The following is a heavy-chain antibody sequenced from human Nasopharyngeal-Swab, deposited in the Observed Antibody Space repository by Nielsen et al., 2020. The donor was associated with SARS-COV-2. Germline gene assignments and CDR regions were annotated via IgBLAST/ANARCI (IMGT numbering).Heavy chain of an antibody. V-gene: IGHV3-9*01. CDR3: AKDYDSSGYHTRGFGY. CDR1: GFTFDDYA. Sequence: SLTISCAASGFTFDDYAMHWGRHAPGKGLEWVSGISWHSGSIGYADSVKGRFTISRDNAKNSLYLQMNSLRAQDTALYYCAKDYDSSGYHTRGFGYWGQGTLVTVSS. D-gene: IGHD3-22*01. CDR2: ISWHSGSI. J-gene: IGHJ4*02.